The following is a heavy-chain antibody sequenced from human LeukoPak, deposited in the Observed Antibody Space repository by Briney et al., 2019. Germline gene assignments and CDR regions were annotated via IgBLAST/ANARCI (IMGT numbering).Heavy chain of an antibody. J-gene: IGHJ4*02. CDR1: GFTFSSYA. Sequence: GGSLRLSCEASGFTFSSYAMTWVRQTPGNGLEWVSFISINTNTFYADSVRGRFTISRDTSKNTLLLHMSSLREDDSAVYYCGISQTWDHLFESWGQGTLVTVSS. V-gene: IGHV3-23*05. CDR3: GISQTWDHLFES. D-gene: IGHD1-26*01. CDR2: ISINTNT.